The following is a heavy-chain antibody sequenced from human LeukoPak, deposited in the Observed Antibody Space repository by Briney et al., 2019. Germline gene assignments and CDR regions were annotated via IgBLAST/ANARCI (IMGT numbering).Heavy chain of an antibody. Sequence: PSETLSLTCTVSGGSISSYYWSWIRQPAGKGLGWMGRIETSGSTNYKPSLKSRVTMSVDTSKNKSSLKLMSVTAADTAVYYYAGVSSSWHQDWYFDLWGRGTLVTVSS. D-gene: IGHD6-13*01. CDR3: AGVSSSWHQDWYFDL. CDR1: GGSISSYY. J-gene: IGHJ2*01. V-gene: IGHV4-4*07. CDR2: IETSGST.